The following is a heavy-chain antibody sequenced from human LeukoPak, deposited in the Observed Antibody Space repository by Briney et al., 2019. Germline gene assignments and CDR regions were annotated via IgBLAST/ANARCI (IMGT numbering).Heavy chain of an antibody. CDR2: IIPILGIA. D-gene: IGHD5-18*01. Sequence: SVKVSCKASGGTFSSYAISWVRQAPGQGLEWMGRIIPILGIANYAQKFQGRITITADKSTSTAYMELSSLRSEDTAVYYCARRRGYSYGPNYFDYWGQGTLVTVSS. J-gene: IGHJ4*02. CDR1: GGTFSSYA. V-gene: IGHV1-69*04. CDR3: ARRRGYSYGPNYFDY.